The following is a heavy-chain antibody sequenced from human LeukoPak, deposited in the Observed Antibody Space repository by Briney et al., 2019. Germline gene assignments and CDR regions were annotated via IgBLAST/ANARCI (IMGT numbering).Heavy chain of an antibody. V-gene: IGHV3-23*01. J-gene: IGHJ4*02. CDR2: ISGSGGST. D-gene: IGHD2-21*02. CDR1: GFTFSSYA. Sequence: GGSLRLSCAASGFTFSSYAMSWVRQAPGKGLEWVSAISGSGGSTYYADSVKGRFTISRDNSKNTLYLQMNSLRSEDTAVYFCARDNRDWAFDYWGQGTLVTVSS. CDR3: ARDNRDWAFDY.